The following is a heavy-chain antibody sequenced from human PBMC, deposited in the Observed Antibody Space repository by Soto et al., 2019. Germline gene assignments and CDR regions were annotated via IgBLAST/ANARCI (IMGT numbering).Heavy chain of an antibody. CDR1: GDSVSSNSAA. CDR3: ARDHRSGWFESDSYYGMDV. V-gene: IGHV6-1*01. J-gene: IGHJ6*02. Sequence: SQTLSLTCAISGDSVSSNSAAWNWIRQSPSRGLEWLGRTYYRSKWYNDYAVSVKSRITINPDTSKNQFSLQLNSVTPEDTAVYYCARDHRSGWFESDSYYGMDVWGQGTTVTVSS. CDR2: TYYRSKWYN. D-gene: IGHD6-19*01.